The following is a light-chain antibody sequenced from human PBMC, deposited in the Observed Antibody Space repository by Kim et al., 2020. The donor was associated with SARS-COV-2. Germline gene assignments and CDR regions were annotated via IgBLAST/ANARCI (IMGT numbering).Light chain of an antibody. Sequence: LSPGERATLSCRASQSISSTYLAWYQQKPGQAPRLLIYAASSRATGIPDRFTGSGSGTDFTLTISRLEPEDFAMYYCQQYRSSLWAFGQGTKLEI. CDR3: QQYRSSLWA. J-gene: IGKJ1*01. V-gene: IGKV3-20*01. CDR1: QSISSTY. CDR2: AAS.